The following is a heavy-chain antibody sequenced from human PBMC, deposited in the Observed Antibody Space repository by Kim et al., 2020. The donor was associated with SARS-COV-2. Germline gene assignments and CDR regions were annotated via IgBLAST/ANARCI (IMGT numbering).Heavy chain of an antibody. Sequence: GGSLRLSCAASGFTFSSYWMSWVRQAPGKGLEWVANIKQDGSEKYYVDSVKGRFTISRDNAKNSLYLQMNSLRAEDTAVYYCARGGRDGYNPAIMYYYYYGMDVWGQGTTVTVSS. V-gene: IGHV3-7*01. CDR3: ARGGRDGYNPAIMYYYYYGMDV. D-gene: IGHD5-12*01. CDR2: IKQDGSEK. CDR1: GFTFSSYW. J-gene: IGHJ6*02.